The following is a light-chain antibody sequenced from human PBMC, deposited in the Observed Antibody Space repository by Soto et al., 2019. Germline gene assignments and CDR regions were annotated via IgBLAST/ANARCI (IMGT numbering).Light chain of an antibody. Sequence: QSVLTQSPSASASLGASVKLTCTLSSGHSSYAIAWHQQQPEKGPRYLMKVNSDGSHSKGDGISDRFSGSSSGAERYLTISSLQSEDEADYYCQTWGTEGVFGGGTQLTVL. J-gene: IGLJ2*01. V-gene: IGLV4-69*01. CDR2: VNSDGSH. CDR1: SGHSSYA. CDR3: QTWGTEGV.